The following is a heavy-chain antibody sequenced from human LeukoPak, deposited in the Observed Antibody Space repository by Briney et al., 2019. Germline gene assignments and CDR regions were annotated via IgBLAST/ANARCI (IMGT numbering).Heavy chain of an antibody. D-gene: IGHD3-10*01. Sequence: GASVKVSCKASGYTFTNSYIHWVRQAPGQVLEWMGLINPGGGNTNYAQNFQGRVTLTRDTSISTAYMELSRLRSDDTAVYYCASLGTVASRGAFDYWGQGTLVTASS. CDR2: INPGGGNT. V-gene: IGHV1-46*01. CDR1: GYTFTNSY. CDR3: ASLGTVASRGAFDY. J-gene: IGHJ4*02.